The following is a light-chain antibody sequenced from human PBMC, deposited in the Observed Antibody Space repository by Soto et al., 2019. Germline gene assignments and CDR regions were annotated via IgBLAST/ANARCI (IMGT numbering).Light chain of an antibody. CDR1: SSDVGGYNY. V-gene: IGLV2-14*03. CDR3: SSYTRSSPHVA. Sequence: QSALTQPASVSGSPGQSITISCTGTSSDVGGYNYVSWYQHHPGKAPKVMIYDVSNRPSGVSNRFSGSKSGNTASLTISGLQAEDEADYYRSSYTRSSPHVAFGGGTKLTVL. J-gene: IGLJ2*01. CDR2: DVS.